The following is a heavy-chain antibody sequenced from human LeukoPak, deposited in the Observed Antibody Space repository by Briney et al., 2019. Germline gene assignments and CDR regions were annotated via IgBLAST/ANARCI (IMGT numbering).Heavy chain of an antibody. D-gene: IGHD3-10*01. CDR3: ARDRDVDY. CDR1: GFTFSSYE. CDR2: ISSSSSTK. Sequence: GGSLRLSCAASGFTFSSYEMNWVREAPGEGLEWVSYISSSSSTKSYADAVKGPFTISRDNAKNSMYLHMNSLRDEDTAVYYCARDRDVDYWGQGNLVTVSS. J-gene: IGHJ4*02. V-gene: IGHV3-48*02.